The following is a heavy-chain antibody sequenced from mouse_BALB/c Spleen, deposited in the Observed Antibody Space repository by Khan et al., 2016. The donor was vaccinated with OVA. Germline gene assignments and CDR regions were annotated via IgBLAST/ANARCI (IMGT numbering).Heavy chain of an antibody. CDR2: ISYSGRT. Sequence: EVQLQESGPGLVKPSQSLSLTCTVTGYSITSDYAWNCIRQFPGNKLEWMGYISYSGRTSYNPSLKSRISVTRDTSKNQFFLQFNSVTTEDTATYYCAMGRTYWGQGTLVTVSA. CDR1: GYSITSDYA. J-gene: IGHJ3*01. D-gene: IGHD4-1*01. CDR3: AMGRTY. V-gene: IGHV3-2*02.